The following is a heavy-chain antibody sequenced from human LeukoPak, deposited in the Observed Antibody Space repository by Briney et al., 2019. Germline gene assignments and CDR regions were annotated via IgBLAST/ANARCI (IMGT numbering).Heavy chain of an antibody. CDR3: ARGRGGYCSSTSCYVPPFDP. CDR2: INHSGST. V-gene: IGHV4-34*01. J-gene: IGHJ5*02. Sequence: SETLSLTCAVYGGSFSGYYWSWIRQPPGKGLEWIGEINHSGSTNYNPSLKSRVTISVDTSKNQFSLKLSSVTAADTAVYYCARGRGGYCSSTSCYVPPFDPWGQGTLVTVSS. CDR1: GGSFSGYY. D-gene: IGHD2-2*01.